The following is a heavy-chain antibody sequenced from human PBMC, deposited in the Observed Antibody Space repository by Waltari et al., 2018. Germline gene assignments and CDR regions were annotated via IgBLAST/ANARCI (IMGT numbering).Heavy chain of an antibody. J-gene: IGHJ4*02. D-gene: IGHD7-27*01. CDR1: GFTFTSYW. V-gene: IGHV3-7*01. CDR3: ARDHWGPDY. CDR2: INQDGSEK. Sequence: EVQVVESGGGLVQPGGSLRLSCAASGFTFTSYWMSWVRQAQGKGPEWVTNINQDGSEKNYVDYVKGRFTISRDNAKDSLYLQMNSLRAEDTAVYFCARDHWGPDYWGQGTLVTVSS.